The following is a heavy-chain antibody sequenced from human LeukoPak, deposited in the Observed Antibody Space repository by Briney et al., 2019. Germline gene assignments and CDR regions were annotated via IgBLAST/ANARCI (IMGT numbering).Heavy chain of an antibody. J-gene: IGHJ4*02. Sequence: GGSLRLSCVASGFTFSSYWMSWVRQAPGKGLEWVANIKQDGSEKYYVDSVKGRFTISRDNAKNSLYLQMNSLRAEDTAVYYCARDKWKSTVTTPSDYWGQGTLVTVSS. CDR1: GFTFSSYW. D-gene: IGHD4-17*01. V-gene: IGHV3-7*01. CDR3: ARDKWKSTVTTPSDY. CDR2: IKQDGSEK.